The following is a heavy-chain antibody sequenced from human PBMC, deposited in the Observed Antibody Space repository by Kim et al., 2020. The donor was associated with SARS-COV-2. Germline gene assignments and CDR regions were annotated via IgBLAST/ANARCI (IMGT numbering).Heavy chain of an antibody. J-gene: IGHJ5*02. CDR2: ISYDGSNK. CDR3: ARVPVAGTNWFDP. V-gene: IGHV3-30*04. CDR1: GFTFSSYA. Sequence: GGSLRLFCAASGFTFSSYAMHWVRQAPGKGLEWVAVISYDGSNKYYADSVKGRFTISRDNSKNTLYLQMNSLRAEDTAVYYCARVPVAGTNWFDPWGQGTLVTVSS. D-gene: IGHD6-19*01.